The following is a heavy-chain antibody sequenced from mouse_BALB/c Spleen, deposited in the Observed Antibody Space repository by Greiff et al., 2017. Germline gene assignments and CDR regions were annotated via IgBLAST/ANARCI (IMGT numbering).Heavy chain of an antibody. CDR2: IYPGSGST. D-gene: IGHD2-4*01. CDR1: GYTFTSYW. V-gene: IGHV1S22*01. J-gene: IGHJ2*01. CDR3: TRGITTDY. Sequence: LQQPGSELVRPGASVKLSCKASGYTFTSYWMHWVKQRPGQGLEWIGNIYPGSGSTNYDEKFKSKATLTVDTSSSTAYMQLSSLTSEDSAVYYCTRGITTDYWGQGTTLTVSS.